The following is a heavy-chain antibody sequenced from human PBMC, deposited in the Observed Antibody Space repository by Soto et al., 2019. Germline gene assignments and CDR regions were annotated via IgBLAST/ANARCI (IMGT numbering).Heavy chain of an antibody. CDR3: ARAGYAYCGGDCLHWFDP. J-gene: IGHJ5*02. V-gene: IGHV4-30-4*01. CDR1: GGSISSGDYY. CDR2: IYYSGST. Sequence: QVQLQESGPGLVKPSQILSLTCTVSGGSISSGDYYWSWIRQPPGKGLEWIGYIYYSGSTYYNPSLKSRVTISVDTSKNQFSLKLSSVTAADTAVYYCARAGYAYCGGDCLHWFDPWGQGTLVTVSS. D-gene: IGHD2-21*02.